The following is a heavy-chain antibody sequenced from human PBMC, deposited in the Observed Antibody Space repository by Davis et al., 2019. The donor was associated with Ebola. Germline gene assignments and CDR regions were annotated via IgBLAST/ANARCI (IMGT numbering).Heavy chain of an antibody. CDR1: GFTFSSYW. CDR3: ARARGVAHFDY. J-gene: IGHJ4*02. D-gene: IGHD2-15*01. CDR2: INSDGSST. Sequence: HTGGSLRLSCAASGFTFSSYWMHWVRQAPGKGLVWVSRINSDGSSTSYADSVKGRFTISRDNAKNTLYLQMNSLRAEDTAVYYCARARGVAHFDYWGQGTLVTVSS. V-gene: IGHV3-74*01.